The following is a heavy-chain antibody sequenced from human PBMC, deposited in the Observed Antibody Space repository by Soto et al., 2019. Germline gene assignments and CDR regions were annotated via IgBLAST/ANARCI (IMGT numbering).Heavy chain of an antibody. CDR3: AREAVTSSGYYLDY. CDR1: GYTFTSFD. Sequence: QVQLVQSGAEVKKPGASVKVSCKASGYTFTSFDINWVRQPTGQGLEWMGWMNPNSGKTASAPKFRGRVTMPWHTAISSAYMELNSLTSEDTAVYYCAREAVTSSGYYLDYWGQGTLVTVSS. D-gene: IGHD4-4*01. J-gene: IGHJ4*02. V-gene: IGHV1-8*01. CDR2: MNPNSGKT.